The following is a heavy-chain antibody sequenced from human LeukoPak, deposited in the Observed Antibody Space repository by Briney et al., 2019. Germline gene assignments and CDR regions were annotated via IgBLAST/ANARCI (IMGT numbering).Heavy chain of an antibody. CDR2: IWYDGSNK. V-gene: IGHV3-33*01. Sequence: PGGSLRLPCAASGFTFSSYGMHWVRQAPGKGLEWVAVIWYDGSNKYYADSVKGRFTISRDNSKNTLYLQMNSLRAEDTAVYYCARDAPLIAAADYWGQGTLVTVSS. D-gene: IGHD6-13*01. CDR3: ARDAPLIAAADY. J-gene: IGHJ4*02. CDR1: GFTFSSYG.